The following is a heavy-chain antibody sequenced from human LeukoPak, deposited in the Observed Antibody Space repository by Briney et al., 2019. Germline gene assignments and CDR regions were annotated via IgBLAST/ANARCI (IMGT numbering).Heavy chain of an antibody. CDR2: IIPISGTV. V-gene: IGHV1-69*01. Sequence: SVKVSCKAPGGTFSTYAISWMRQAPGQGLEWMGGIIPISGTVNHAQKFQGRVTIIADASTSTAHMELSSLRSEDTAVYYCGRGVRNSGSYYVDYWGQGTLVTVSS. CDR1: GGTFSTYA. J-gene: IGHJ4*02. D-gene: IGHD1-26*01. CDR3: GRGVRNSGSYYVDY.